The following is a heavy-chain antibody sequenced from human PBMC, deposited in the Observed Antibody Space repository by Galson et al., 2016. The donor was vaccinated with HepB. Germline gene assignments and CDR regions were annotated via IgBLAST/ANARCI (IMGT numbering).Heavy chain of an antibody. CDR1: GNTFTTSG. Sequence: SVKVSCKASGNTFTTSGISWVRQAPGQGLEWMGWISTYNGHTKYAQRLQGRVTMTTATSTRTAYMELRSLRSDATAVYYGARDGYRTGCVCYEWKGHYHYGLGVWGKGAPVTVSS. CDR2: ISTYNGHT. D-gene: IGHD2-8*02. J-gene: IGHJ6*04. V-gene: IGHV1-18*01. CDR3: ARDGYRTGCVCYEWKGHYHYGLGV.